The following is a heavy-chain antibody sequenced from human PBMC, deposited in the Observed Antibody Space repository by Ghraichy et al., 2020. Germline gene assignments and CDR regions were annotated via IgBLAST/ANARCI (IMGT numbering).Heavy chain of an antibody. D-gene: IGHD6-19*01. J-gene: IGHJ4*02. V-gene: IGHV3-30-3*01. Sequence: GGSLRLSCAASGFTFSSYAMHWVRQAPGKGLEWVAVISYDGSNKYYADSVKGRFTISRDNSKNTLYLQMNSLRAEDTAVYYCARGGGWYESSQIDYWGQGTLVTVSS. CDR2: ISYDGSNK. CDR3: ARGGGWYESSQIDY. CDR1: GFTFSSYA.